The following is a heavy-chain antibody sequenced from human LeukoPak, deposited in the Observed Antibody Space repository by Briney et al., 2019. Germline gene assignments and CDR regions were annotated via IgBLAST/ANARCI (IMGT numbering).Heavy chain of an antibody. CDR2: ISGSGGST. Sequence: GGSLRLSCAASGFTFSSYAMSWVRQAPGKGLEWVSAISGSGGSTYYADSVKGRFTISRDNSKNTLYLQMNSLRAGDTAVYYCARDGKPGIAVAGPPYYFDYWGQGTLVTVSS. J-gene: IGHJ4*02. CDR3: ARDGKPGIAVAGPPYYFDY. V-gene: IGHV3-23*01. CDR1: GFTFSSYA. D-gene: IGHD6-19*01.